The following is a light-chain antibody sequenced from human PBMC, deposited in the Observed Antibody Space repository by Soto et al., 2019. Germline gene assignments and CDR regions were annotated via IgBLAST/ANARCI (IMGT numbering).Light chain of an antibody. V-gene: IGKV1-12*01. CDR1: QGRGLW. CDR3: QQAYSFPLT. Sequence: DIQMTQSPSSVSASVGDRVTITCRASQGRGLWVGWYQQKPGKAPQLLIFGASGLQTGVPSRFSGSGSGTDFTLTISSLQPEDFATYYCQQAYSFPLTCGGGTKVEIK. CDR2: GAS. J-gene: IGKJ4*02.